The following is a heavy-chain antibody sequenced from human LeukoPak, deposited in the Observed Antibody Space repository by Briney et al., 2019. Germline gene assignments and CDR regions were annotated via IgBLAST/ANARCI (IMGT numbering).Heavy chain of an antibody. V-gene: IGHV4-39*07. CDR3: ARLGPHYYDRTFDY. CDR1: GGSISSSSYY. D-gene: IGHD3-22*01. J-gene: IGHJ4*02. CDR2: IYYSGST. Sequence: SETLSLTCTVSGGSISSSSYYWGWIRQPPGKGLEWIGSIYYSGSTYYNPSLKSRVTISVDTSKYQCSLRLSSVTAADTAVYYCARLGPHYYDRTFDYWGQGTLVTVSS.